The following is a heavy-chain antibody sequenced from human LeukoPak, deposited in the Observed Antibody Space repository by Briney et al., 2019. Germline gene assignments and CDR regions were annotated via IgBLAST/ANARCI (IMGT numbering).Heavy chain of an antibody. CDR1: GYTFNSYG. Sequence: ASVKVSCKASGYTFNSYGISWVRQAPGQGLEWMGWISAYNGNTNYAQKLQGRVTMTTDTSTSTAYMELRSLRSDDTAVYYCARDDVDIVATTQGVYFDYWGQGTLVTVSS. J-gene: IGHJ4*02. D-gene: IGHD5-12*01. CDR3: ARDDVDIVATTQGVYFDY. V-gene: IGHV1-18*01. CDR2: ISAYNGNT.